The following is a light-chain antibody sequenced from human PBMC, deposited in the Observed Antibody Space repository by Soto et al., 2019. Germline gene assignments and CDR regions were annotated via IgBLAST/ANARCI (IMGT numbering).Light chain of an antibody. CDR3: HQYNNWPFT. J-gene: IGKJ2*01. CDR2: GAS. V-gene: IGKV3-15*01. Sequence: EILMTQSPATLSVSPGEGATLSCRASQSVSSNLAWYQQKPGQAPTLLIHGASTRATGIPARFSGSGSGTEFTLTISSLQSEDFAVYYCHQYNNWPFTFGQGTRLEIK. CDR1: QSVSSN.